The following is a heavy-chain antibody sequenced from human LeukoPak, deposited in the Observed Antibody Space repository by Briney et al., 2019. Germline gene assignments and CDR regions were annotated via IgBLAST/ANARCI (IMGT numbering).Heavy chain of an antibody. CDR2: IYHSGST. CDR3: ARVGPDFPRYFDY. Sequence: PSETLSLTCTVSGYSISSAYYWGWIRQPPGKGLEYIGTIYHSGSTYYNPSLKSRVTISVDTSKNQFFLKLKSVTAADTAVYYCARVGPDFPRYFDYWGQGTLVTVSS. V-gene: IGHV4-38-2*02. D-gene: IGHD2-21*02. CDR1: GYSISSAYY. J-gene: IGHJ4*02.